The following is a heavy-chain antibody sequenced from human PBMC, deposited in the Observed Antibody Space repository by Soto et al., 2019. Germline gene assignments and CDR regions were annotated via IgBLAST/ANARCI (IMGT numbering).Heavy chain of an antibody. CDR3: VRDSGAKLSSS. CDR1: GGTFSSYR. J-gene: IGHJ1*01. CDR2: IVPIYRTA. V-gene: IGHV1-69*01. Sequence: QVQLVQSGAEVKKPGSSVKVSCKASGGTFSSYRINWVRQAPGQGLEWVGGIVPIYRTADYAQKFQGRVTITADGSPRTSYMELRNLKSQDTAFYYCVRDSGAKLSSSWGQGTLVTVSS. D-gene: IGHD6-13*01.